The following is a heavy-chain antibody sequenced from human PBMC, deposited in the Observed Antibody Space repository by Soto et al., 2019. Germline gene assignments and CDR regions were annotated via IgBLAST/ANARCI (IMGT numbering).Heavy chain of an antibody. CDR2: IYSGGST. CDR3: ARAGGISAAGTIDS. J-gene: IGHJ4*02. V-gene: IGHV3-53*01. CDR1: GFTVSSNY. Sequence: EVQLVEFGGGLIQPGGSLRLSCAASGFTVSSNYMNWVRQAPGKGLQWVSGIYSGGSTYYADSVKGRFTISRDNSKNTLLLQMSSLRAEDTAIYYCARAGGISAAGTIDSWGQGTLVTVSS. D-gene: IGHD6-13*01.